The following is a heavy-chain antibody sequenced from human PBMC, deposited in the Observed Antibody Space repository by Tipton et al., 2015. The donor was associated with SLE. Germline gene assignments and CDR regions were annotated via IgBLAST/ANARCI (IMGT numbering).Heavy chain of an antibody. Sequence: TLSLTCAVYGGSFSDYYWSWIRQPPGKGLEWIGEINHSGSTNYNPSLKGRVTISVDGSKNQVSLKLGSVTAADTAMYYCARKLWDSSSWRSYDSWGLGTLVTVSS. CDR2: INHSGST. CDR1: GGSFSDYY. J-gene: IGHJ4*02. D-gene: IGHD6-13*01. V-gene: IGHV4-34*01. CDR3: ARKLWDSSSWRSYDS.